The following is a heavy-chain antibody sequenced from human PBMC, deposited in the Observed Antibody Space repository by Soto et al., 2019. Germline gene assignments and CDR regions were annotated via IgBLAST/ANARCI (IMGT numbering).Heavy chain of an antibody. CDR2: MYNTGST. CDR3: ARTASITMVDELFNWLDP. Sequence: SETLSLTCTVSGGSISGYYWSWIRQPPGKGLEWIGYMYNTGSTVYNPSFKSRVAISVDTSKNQFSLKLNSVTAADTAVYYCARTASITMVDELFNWLDPWGQGTLVTVSS. CDR1: GGSISGYY. J-gene: IGHJ5*02. V-gene: IGHV4-59*01. D-gene: IGHD3-10*02.